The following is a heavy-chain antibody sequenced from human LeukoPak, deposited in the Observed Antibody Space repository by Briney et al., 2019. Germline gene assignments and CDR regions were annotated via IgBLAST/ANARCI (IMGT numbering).Heavy chain of an antibody. Sequence: ASVKLSCKPAGSTFATYGFCWARQAPGHGPEWMGWISANTGKTDYARKFQGRVTMTTDTSTSTAYMELRSLRPDDTAVYYCAKVAGDRMDYWGQGTLLTVSS. CDR2: ISANTGKT. J-gene: IGHJ4*02. CDR3: AKVAGDRMDY. D-gene: IGHD6-13*01. V-gene: IGHV1-18*01. CDR1: GSTFATYG.